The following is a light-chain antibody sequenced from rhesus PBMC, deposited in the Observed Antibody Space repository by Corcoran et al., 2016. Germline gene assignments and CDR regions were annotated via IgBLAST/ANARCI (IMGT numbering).Light chain of an antibody. CDR2: KAS. Sequence: GDTVTITCRASPSISSWLAWYQQKPGKAPKPLLYKASSLQSGVPSRFSGSGSGTDFTLTISSLEPEDVAVYYCLQHSNWPWTFGQGTKVEIK. J-gene: IGKJ1*01. V-gene: IGKV1-22*01. CDR1: PSISSW. CDR3: LQHSNWPWT.